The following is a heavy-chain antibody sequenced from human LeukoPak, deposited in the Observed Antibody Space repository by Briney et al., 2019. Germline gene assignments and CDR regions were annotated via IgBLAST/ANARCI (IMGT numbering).Heavy chain of an antibody. J-gene: IGHJ3*01. Sequence: GGSLRLSCAASGFTFSSYWMHWVRQVPGKGLVWVSGINNDGSSTTYADSVKGRFTISRDNAKYTLYLQMSSLRAEDTAVYYCARRSYLSAFDVWGQGTMATVSS. CDR3: ARRSYLSAFDV. CDR1: GFTFSSYW. V-gene: IGHV3-74*01. CDR2: INNDGSST.